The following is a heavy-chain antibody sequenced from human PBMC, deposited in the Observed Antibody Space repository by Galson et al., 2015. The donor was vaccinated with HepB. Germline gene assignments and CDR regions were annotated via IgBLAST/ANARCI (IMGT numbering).Heavy chain of an antibody. D-gene: IGHD4-17*01. CDR2: IYWDDHK. Sequence: PALVKPTQTRTLTCTFSGFSLTTSEVGVGWIRQPPGKALEWLALIYWDDHKRYSPSLKSRLTIAKDTSKNQVVLTLTNMDPVDTATYYCAHTPYGDYVGGIFNSWGQGTLVTVSS. CDR3: AHTPYGDYVGGIFNS. V-gene: IGHV2-5*02. CDR1: GFSLTTSEVG. J-gene: IGHJ5*01.